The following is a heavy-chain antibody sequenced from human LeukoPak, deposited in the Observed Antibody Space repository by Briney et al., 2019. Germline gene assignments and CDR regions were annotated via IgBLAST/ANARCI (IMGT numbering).Heavy chain of an antibody. CDR1: GGSFSGYY. V-gene: IGHV4-34*01. CDR3: ARVEDSGYDYRGRFDP. CDR2: INHSGST. J-gene: IGHJ5*02. Sequence: SETPSLTCAVYGGSFSGYYWSWIRQPPGKGLEWIGEINHSGSTNYNPSLKSRLTISVDTSKNQFSLKLSSVTAADTAVYYCARVEDSGYDYRGRFDPWGQGTLVTVSS. D-gene: IGHD5-12*01.